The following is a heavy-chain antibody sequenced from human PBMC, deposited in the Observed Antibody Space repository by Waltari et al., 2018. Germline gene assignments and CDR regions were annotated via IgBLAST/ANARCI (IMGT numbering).Heavy chain of an antibody. Sequence: EVQLVESGGGLSQPGGSLRLSCAASGFPLSSNYMSWVGPAQGKGLEWVSVIDSGGSTYYADSVKGRFTISRDNSKNTLYLQMNSLRAEDTAVYYCARAGIVGARPPCFFDYWGQGTLVTVSS. CDR3: ARAGIVGARPPCFFDY. CDR1: GFPLSSNY. D-gene: IGHD1-26*01. V-gene: IGHV3-53*01. CDR2: IDSGGST. J-gene: IGHJ4*02.